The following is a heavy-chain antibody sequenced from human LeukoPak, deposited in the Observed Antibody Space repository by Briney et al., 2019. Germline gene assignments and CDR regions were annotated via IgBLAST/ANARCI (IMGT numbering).Heavy chain of an antibody. CDR2: IYYSGST. J-gene: IGHJ5*02. Sequence: SETLSLTCTVSGGSVSSGSYYWSGIRQPPGKGLEWIGYIYYSGSTNYNPSLKSRVTISVDTSKNQFSLKLSSVTAADTAVYYCAREVCSGGSCYFNWFDPWGQGTLVTVSS. CDR1: GGSVSSGSYY. D-gene: IGHD2-15*01. V-gene: IGHV4-61*01. CDR3: AREVCSGGSCYFNWFDP.